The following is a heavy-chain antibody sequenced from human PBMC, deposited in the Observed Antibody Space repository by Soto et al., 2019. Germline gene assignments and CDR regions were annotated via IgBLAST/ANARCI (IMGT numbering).Heavy chain of an antibody. D-gene: IGHD3-22*01. V-gene: IGHV4-59*08. J-gene: IGHJ5*02. CDR1: GGSVTSYH. Sequence: TSETLSLTCVVSGGSVTSYHWSWIRQFPGKGLEWIAYTAYTGNTNYNPSLKSRVTLSIDMTNNHVSLILNSVTAADTAVYYCARVGPWVPYYYDSSPYTFENWFDPWGQGTLVTVSS. CDR2: TAYTGNT. CDR3: ARVGPWVPYYYDSSPYTFENWFDP.